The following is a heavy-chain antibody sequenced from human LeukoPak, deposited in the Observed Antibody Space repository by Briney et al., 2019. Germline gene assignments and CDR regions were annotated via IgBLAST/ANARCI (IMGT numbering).Heavy chain of an antibody. CDR2: IYHSGST. CDR3: ARVAESWEFDY. V-gene: IGHV4-30-2*01. D-gene: IGHD1-26*01. Sequence: SQTLSLTCAVSGGSFSSGGYSWSWIRQPPGKGLEWIGYIYHSGSTYYNPSLKSRVTISVDRSKNQFSLKLSSVTAAGTAVYYCARVAESWEFDYWGQGTLVTVSS. J-gene: IGHJ4*02. CDR1: GGSFSSGGYS.